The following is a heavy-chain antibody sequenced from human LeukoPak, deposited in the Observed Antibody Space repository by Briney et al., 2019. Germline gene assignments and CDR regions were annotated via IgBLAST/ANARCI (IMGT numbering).Heavy chain of an antibody. J-gene: IGHJ4*02. CDR2: INPNSGGT. Sequence: ASVKVSCKASAYTFTGYYMHWVRQAPGQGLEWMGWINPNSGGTNYAQKFQGRVTMTRDTSIGTAYMELYSLRSDDTAVYYCARTKATMRVVVNSYWGQGTLVTVSS. V-gene: IGHV1-2*02. CDR3: ARTKATMRVVVNSY. CDR1: AYTFTGYY. D-gene: IGHD3-22*01.